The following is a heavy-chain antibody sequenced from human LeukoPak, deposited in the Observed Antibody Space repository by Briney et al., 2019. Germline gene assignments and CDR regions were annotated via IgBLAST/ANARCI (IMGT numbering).Heavy chain of an antibody. D-gene: IGHD6-13*01. CDR1: DYTFSNYG. CDR3: ARGPGQLVVRGDF. J-gene: IGHJ4*02. V-gene: IGHV1-18*01. Sequence: ASVKVSCRASDYTFSNYGISWVRQAPGQGLEWMGWISAYNGDTKSAQTFQGRVTMTTDTSTSTAYMGLRNLRSDDTAVYYCARGPGQLVVRGDFWGQGTLVTVSS. CDR2: ISAYNGDT.